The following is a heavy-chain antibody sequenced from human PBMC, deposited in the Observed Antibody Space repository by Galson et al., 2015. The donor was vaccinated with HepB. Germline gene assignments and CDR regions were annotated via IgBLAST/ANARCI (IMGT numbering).Heavy chain of an antibody. CDR1: GYTFTRYG. CDR3: ARDMGVFCGGDCFPRH. CDR2: ISAYNGNT. J-gene: IGHJ4*02. D-gene: IGHD2-21*02. Sequence: SVKVSCKASGYTFTRYGITWVRQALGQGLEWMGWISAYNGNTNYAEKLQGRVTMTIDTSTSTAYMELRSLRSDDTAVYYCARDMGVFCGGDCFPRHWGQGTLVTVSS. V-gene: IGHV1-18*01.